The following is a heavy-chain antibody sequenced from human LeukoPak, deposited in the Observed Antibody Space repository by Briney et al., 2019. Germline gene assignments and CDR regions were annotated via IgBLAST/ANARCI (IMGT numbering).Heavy chain of an antibody. D-gene: IGHD3-10*01. J-gene: IGHJ3*02. CDR2: IYSDGRT. CDR3: ARDSGRFDVFDI. Sequence: PGRSLRPSSAAAGFTVSTNYMSWVRQAPGKGLEWVSVIYSDGRTYYADSVKGRFTISRDNSKNTLYLQMNSLRAEDTAVYYCARDSGRFDVFDIWGQGTMVTVSS. V-gene: IGHV3-53*01. CDR1: GFTVSTNY.